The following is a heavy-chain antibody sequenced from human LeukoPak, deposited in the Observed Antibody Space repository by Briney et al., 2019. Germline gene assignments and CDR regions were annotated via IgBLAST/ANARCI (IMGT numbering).Heavy chain of an antibody. CDR2: MNPKSGDT. V-gene: IGHV1-8*03. CDR3: ARDKDNGCGD. D-gene: IGHD3-10*01. Sequence: ASVKVSCKASGYSFTNYDINWVRQATGQGLEWMGWMNPKSGDTGYSQKFQGRVFITRDTSINTAYMELSSLGSDDTAVYYCARDKDNGCGDWGQGTLVTVSS. J-gene: IGHJ4*02. CDR1: GYSFTNYD.